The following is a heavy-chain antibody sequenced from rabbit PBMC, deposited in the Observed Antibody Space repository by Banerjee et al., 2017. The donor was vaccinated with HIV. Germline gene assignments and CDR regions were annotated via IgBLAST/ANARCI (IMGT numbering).Heavy chain of an antibody. V-gene: IGHV1S40*01. J-gene: IGHJ4*01. CDR2: IYTDSSGST. D-gene: IGHD4-1*01. CDR3: ARAVSSGWGGFFNL. Sequence: QSLEESGGGLVTTGASLTLTCTASGFSFSSGYDMCWVRQAPGKGLEWIGCIYTDSSGSTDYASWAKGRFTISKTSSTTVTLQMTSLRVADTATYFCARAVSSGWGGFFNLWGQGTLVTVS. CDR1: GFSFSSGYD.